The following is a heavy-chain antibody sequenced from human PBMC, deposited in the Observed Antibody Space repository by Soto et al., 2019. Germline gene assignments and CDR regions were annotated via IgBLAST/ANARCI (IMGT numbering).Heavy chain of an antibody. Sequence: PGGSLILSCAASGFTFSSYAMHWVRQAPGKGLEWVAVISYGSNKYYADSGKGRFTISRDNSKNTLYLQMNSLRAEDTAVYYCARDRTVTTPNWFDPWGQGTLVTVSS. D-gene: IGHD4-4*01. J-gene: IGHJ5*02. V-gene: IGHV3-30-3*01. CDR1: GFTFSSYA. CDR3: ARDRTVTTPNWFDP. CDR2: ISYGSNK.